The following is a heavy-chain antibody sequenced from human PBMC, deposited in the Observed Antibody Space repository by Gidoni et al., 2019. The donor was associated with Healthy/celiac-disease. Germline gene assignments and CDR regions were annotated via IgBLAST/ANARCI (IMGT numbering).Heavy chain of an antibody. Sequence: QVQLQESGPGLVKPSETLSLTCAVSGYSISSGYYWGWIRQPPGKGLEWIGSIYHSGSTYYNPSLKSRVTISVDTSKNQFSLKLSSVTAADTAVYYCARVIPGYSYVDYWGQGTLVTVSS. CDR1: GYSISSGYY. V-gene: IGHV4-38-2*01. CDR3: ARVIPGYSYVDY. CDR2: IYHSGST. D-gene: IGHD5-18*01. J-gene: IGHJ4*02.